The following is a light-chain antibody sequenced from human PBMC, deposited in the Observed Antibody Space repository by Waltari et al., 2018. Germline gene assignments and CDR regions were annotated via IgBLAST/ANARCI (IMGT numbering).Light chain of an antibody. Sequence: EIMLTQSPGTLSLSPGERATLSCRASQSISRYLAWYQHKPGQSPRLPISEATSRATSIPDRFSGSGSGTDFSLTISRLEPEDFAVYYCQNYGSLPATFGQGTKVEIK. CDR1: QSISRY. CDR3: QNYGSLPAT. V-gene: IGKV3-20*01. J-gene: IGKJ1*01. CDR2: EAT.